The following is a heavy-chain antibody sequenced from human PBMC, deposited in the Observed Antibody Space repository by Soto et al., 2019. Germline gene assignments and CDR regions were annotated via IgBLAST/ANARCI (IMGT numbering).Heavy chain of an antibody. CDR2: IYHSGST. J-gene: IGHJ4*02. CDR1: GGSISSSNW. V-gene: IGHV4-4*02. Sequence: KASETLSLTCAVSGGSISSSNWWSWVRQPPGKGLEWIGEIYHSGSTNYNPSLKSRVTISVDKSKSQFSLKLSSVTAADTAVYYCATGITMVRGVFDYWGQGTLVTVSA. CDR3: ATGITMVRGVFDY. D-gene: IGHD3-10*01.